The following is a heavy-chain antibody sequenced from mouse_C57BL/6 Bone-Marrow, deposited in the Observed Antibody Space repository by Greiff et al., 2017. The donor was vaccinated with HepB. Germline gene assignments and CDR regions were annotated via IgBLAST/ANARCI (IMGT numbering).Heavy chain of an antibody. V-gene: IGHV1-82*01. CDR2: IYPGDGDT. Sequence: VQGVESGPELVKPGASVKISCKASGYAFSSSWMNWVKQRPGKGLEWIGRIYPGDGDTNYNGKFKGKATLTADKSSSTAYMQLSSLTSEDSAVYFCALITTVEEDYFDYWGQGTTLTVSS. D-gene: IGHD1-1*01. CDR1: GYAFSSSW. J-gene: IGHJ2*01. CDR3: ALITTVEEDYFDY.